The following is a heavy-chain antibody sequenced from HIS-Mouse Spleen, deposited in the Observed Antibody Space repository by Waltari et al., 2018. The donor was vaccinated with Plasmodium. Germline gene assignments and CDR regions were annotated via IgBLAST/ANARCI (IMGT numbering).Heavy chain of an antibody. CDR3: AKSSKGTGDLWDY. CDR2: ISGSGGSS. Sequence: EVQLLESGGGLVQPGGSLRLSCAASGFTFSSYAMSWVRRGPGKGVEWVSAISGSGGSSYYAGSVKGRFTLSRDKSNNTLYLQMNSLRAEDTAVYYCAKSSKGTGDLWDYWGQGTLVTVSS. CDR1: GFTFSSYA. J-gene: IGHJ4*02. D-gene: IGHD7-27*01. V-gene: IGHV3-23*01.